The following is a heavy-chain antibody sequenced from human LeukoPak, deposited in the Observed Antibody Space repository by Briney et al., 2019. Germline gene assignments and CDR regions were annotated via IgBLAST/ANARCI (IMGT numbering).Heavy chain of an antibody. CDR1: GFTFREYS. V-gene: IGHV3-23*01. Sequence: GGSLRLSCAASGFTFREYSMSWVRQAPGKGLEWVPNIRGNGGDTYYTDSVKGRFTISRDNSKNTLYLEMNSLRAEDTAVYYCAKGGYTTWFDPWGQGTLVTVSS. CDR2: IRGNGGDT. D-gene: IGHD2-15*01. CDR3: AKGGYTTWFDP. J-gene: IGHJ5*02.